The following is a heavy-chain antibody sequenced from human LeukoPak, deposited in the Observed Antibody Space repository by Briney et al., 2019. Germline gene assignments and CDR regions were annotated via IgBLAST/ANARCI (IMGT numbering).Heavy chain of an antibody. CDR1: GFTFSSYG. CDR2: IWYDGSNK. J-gene: IGHJ5*02. V-gene: IGHV3-33*01. CDR3: ARAPGYSSSSGGLDP. D-gene: IGHD6-6*01. Sequence: GGSLRLSCAASGFTFSSYGMHWVRQAPGKGLEWVAVIWYDGSNKYYADSVKGRFTISRDNSKNTLYLQMNSLRAEDTAVYYCARAPGYSSSSGGLDPWGQGTLVTVSS.